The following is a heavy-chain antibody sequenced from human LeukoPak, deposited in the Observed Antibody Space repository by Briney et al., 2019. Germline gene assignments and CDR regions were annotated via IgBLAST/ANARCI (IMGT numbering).Heavy chain of an antibody. Sequence: PSETLSLTCTVSGYSISDGYYWGWIRQPPGKGLEWLGNIYLSGSTDYNPSLKSRLTMSVDTSENQFSLRLSSVTAADTAVYYCARWRQQVAHDSWGQGTLVTVSS. V-gene: IGHV4-38-2*02. J-gene: IGHJ4*02. CDR1: GYSISDGYY. CDR2: IYLSGST. D-gene: IGHD2-15*01. CDR3: ARWRQQVAHDS.